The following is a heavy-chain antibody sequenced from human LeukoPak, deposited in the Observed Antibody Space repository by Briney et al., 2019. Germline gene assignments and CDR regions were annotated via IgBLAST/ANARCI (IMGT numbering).Heavy chain of an antibody. CDR1: GYSISSGYY. D-gene: IGHD3-3*01. CDR3: ARHGGKNYDFWSGYYPGDAFDI. J-gene: IGHJ3*02. Sequence: SETLFLTCAVSGYSISSGYYWGWIRQPPVKGLEWIGSIYQSGSTYYNPSLKSRVTKSLDMSKNQFSLRLTSVTAADTAVYYCARHGGKNYDFWSGYYPGDAFDIWGQGTMVTVSS. V-gene: IGHV4-38-2*01. CDR2: IYQSGST.